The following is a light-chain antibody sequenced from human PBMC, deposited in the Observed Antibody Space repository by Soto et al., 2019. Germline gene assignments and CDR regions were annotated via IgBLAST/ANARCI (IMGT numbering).Light chain of an antibody. CDR2: DAS. CDR1: QSVSNNY. Sequence: EIVMTQSPATLSVSPGERATLSCRASQSVSNNYLAWYQQKPGQAPRLLIYDASTRATGIPDRVSGSGSGTDFTLTISSLQPDDFATYYCQQYESYSPLTFGGGTKVDIK. J-gene: IGKJ4*01. CDR3: QQYESYSPLT. V-gene: IGKV3-20*01.